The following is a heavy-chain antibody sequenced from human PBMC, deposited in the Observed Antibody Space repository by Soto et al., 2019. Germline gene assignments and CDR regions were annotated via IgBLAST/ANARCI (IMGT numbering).Heavy chain of an antibody. J-gene: IGHJ4*02. D-gene: IGHD4-17*01. Sequence: AALNVSCKASGYTFSGYYIHCVRQAPGQGREGMGWINPNSGGTNYAQKFQGWVTMTRDTSLSTAYIELSRPRSHDTAVYFFARYGGPDYGCSFDYWRQGNQLTVSS. CDR2: INPNSGGT. CDR3: ARYGGPDYGCSFDY. CDR1: GYTFSGYY. V-gene: IGHV1-2*04.